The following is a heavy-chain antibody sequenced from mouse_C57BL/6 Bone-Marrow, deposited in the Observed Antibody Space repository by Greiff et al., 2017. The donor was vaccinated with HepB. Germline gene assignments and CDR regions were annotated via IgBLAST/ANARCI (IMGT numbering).Heavy chain of an antibody. D-gene: IGHD3-3*01. CDR3: TREGPSRKEFAY. CDR2: IDPETGGT. CDR1: GYTFTDYE. J-gene: IGHJ3*01. Sequence: QVQLKQSGAELVRPGASVTLSCKASGYTFTDYEMHWVKQTPVHGLEWIGAIDPETGGTAYNQKFKGKAILTADKSSSTAYMELRSLTSEDSAVYYCTREGPSRKEFAYWGQGTLVTVSA. V-gene: IGHV1-15*01.